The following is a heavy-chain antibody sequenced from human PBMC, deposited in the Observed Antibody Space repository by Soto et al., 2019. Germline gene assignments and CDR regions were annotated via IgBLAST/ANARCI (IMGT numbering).Heavy chain of an antibody. D-gene: IGHD6-13*01. CDR2: ISYDGSNK. Sequence: GGSLRLSCAASGFTFSSYAMHWVRQAPGKGLEWVAVISYDGSNKYYADSVKGRFTISRDNSKNTLYLQMNSLRAEDTAVYYCARELAAAGGGGDYWGQGTLVTVSS. CDR3: ARELAAAGGGGDY. V-gene: IGHV3-30-3*01. CDR1: GFTFSSYA. J-gene: IGHJ4*02.